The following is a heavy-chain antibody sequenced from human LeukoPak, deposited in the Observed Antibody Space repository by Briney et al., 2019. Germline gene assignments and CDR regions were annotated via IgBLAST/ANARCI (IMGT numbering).Heavy chain of an antibody. V-gene: IGHV3-30*18. D-gene: IGHD3-22*01. J-gene: IGHJ4*02. CDR1: GFTFSSYG. CDR2: ISYDGSNK. Sequence: LGGSLRLSCAASGFTFSSYGMHWVRQAPGKGLEWVAVISYDGSNKYYADSVKGRFTISRDNSKNTLYLQMNSLRAEDTAVYYCAKGGDSSGYYYPFDYWGQGTLVTVSS. CDR3: AKGGDSSGYYYPFDY.